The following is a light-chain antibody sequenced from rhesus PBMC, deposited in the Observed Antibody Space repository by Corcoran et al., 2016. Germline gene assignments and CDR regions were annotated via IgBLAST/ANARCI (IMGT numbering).Light chain of an antibody. CDR3: QQGSSIPWT. V-gene: IGKV3-35*01. Sequence: EVVLTQSPTSMAVSQGERVTISCTASSSVRSGNLHWYQQKPGFPPRLLVYRISSLASGVPARFSGSGSGTSYTLTISSMEAEDAANYYCQQGSSIPWTFGQGTKVEI. CDR2: RIS. CDR1: SSVRSGN. J-gene: IGKJ1*01.